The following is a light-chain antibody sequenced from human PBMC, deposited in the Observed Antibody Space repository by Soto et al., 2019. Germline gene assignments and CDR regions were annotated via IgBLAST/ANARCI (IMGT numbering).Light chain of an antibody. V-gene: IGLV2-14*01. CDR3: SSYTPNSTDV. CDR1: SSDVGGYKY. Sequence: QAVLTQPASVSGSPGQSITISCTGTSSDVGGYKYVSWYQQHPGKAPKLMIYDVTYRPSCASNRVSGSKSGNTASLTISGLQSEDEADYYCSSYTPNSTDVFGTGTKRTVL. J-gene: IGLJ1*01. CDR2: DVT.